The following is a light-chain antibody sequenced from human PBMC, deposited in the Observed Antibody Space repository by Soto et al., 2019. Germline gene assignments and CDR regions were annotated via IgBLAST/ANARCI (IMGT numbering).Light chain of an antibody. J-gene: IGLJ1*01. CDR2: SFN. CDR1: RSNIGAGYD. V-gene: IGLV1-40*01. Sequence: QSVLTQPPSVSGAPGQTVTISCTGSRSNIGAGYDIRWYQFLPGTAPKLLLYSFNKRPSGIPDRFSGSKSGTSASLAITGLQPEDEADYYCQSYDDSLSGSGVFGTGTKVTVL. CDR3: QSYDDSLSGSGV.